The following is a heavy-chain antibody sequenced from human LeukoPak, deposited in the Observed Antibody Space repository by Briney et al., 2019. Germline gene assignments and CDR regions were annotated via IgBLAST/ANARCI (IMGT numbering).Heavy chain of an antibody. D-gene: IGHD6-13*01. J-gene: IGHJ4*02. CDR3: ARDRWYSSSWYSDY. V-gene: IGHV4-4*07. CDR2: IYTSGST. CDR1: GGSISSYY. Sequence: SETLSLTCTVSGGSISSYYWSWIRRPAGKGLEWIGRIYTSGSTNYNPSLKSRVTMSVDTSKNQFSLKLSSVTAADTAVYYCARDRWYSSSWYSDYWGQGTLVTVSS.